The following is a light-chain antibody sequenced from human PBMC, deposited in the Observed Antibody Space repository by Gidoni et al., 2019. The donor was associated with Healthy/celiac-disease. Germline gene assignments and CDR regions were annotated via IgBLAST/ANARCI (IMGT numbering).Light chain of an antibody. Sequence: DIQMTQSPSTLSASVGDRLTITFRASQSICTWLAWYQQKPGKAPKLLIYKASSLESGVPSRFSGSGSGTEFTLTISSLQPDDFATYYCQQYNSYSGRTFGQGTKVEIK. V-gene: IGKV1-5*03. CDR2: KAS. CDR3: QQYNSYSGRT. CDR1: QSICTW. J-gene: IGKJ1*01.